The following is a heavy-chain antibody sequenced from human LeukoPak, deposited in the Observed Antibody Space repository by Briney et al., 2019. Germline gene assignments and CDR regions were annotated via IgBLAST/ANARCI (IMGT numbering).Heavy chain of an antibody. J-gene: IGHJ5*02. CDR2: IYYSGGT. CDR3: ARHAYNYGLDYFDP. V-gene: IGHV4-39*01. Sequence: PSDTLSLTCTVSGDYINNRDSYWGWIPQPPGKGLLWIGSIYYSGGTYYNPSLKSRVRMSVDTSKNHFSLELTSVTAADTAVYYCARHAYNYGLDYFDPWGQGTLVTVSS. D-gene: IGHD5-24*01. CDR1: GDYINNRDSY.